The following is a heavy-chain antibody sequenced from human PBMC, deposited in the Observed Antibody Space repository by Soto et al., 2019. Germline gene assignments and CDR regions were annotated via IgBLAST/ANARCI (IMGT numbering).Heavy chain of an antibody. CDR1: GFTFSSYS. CDR2: ISSSSSYI. J-gene: IGHJ4*02. CDR3: ARNAQLEPIDY. Sequence: GGSLRLSCAASGFTFSSYSMNWVRQAPGKGLEWVSSISSSSSYIYYADSVKGRFTISRDNAKNSRYLQMNSLRAEDTAVYYCARNAQLEPIDYWGQGTLVTVSS. D-gene: IGHD1-1*01. V-gene: IGHV3-21*01.